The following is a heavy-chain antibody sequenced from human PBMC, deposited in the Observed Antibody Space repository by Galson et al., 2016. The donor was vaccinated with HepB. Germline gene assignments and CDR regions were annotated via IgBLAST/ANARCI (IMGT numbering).Heavy chain of an antibody. CDR2: MSDSGGST. D-gene: IGHD6-13*01. CDR1: GFTLSNSA. CDR3: AVRYSSIWYFQH. J-gene: IGHJ1*01. V-gene: IGHV3-23*01. Sequence: SLRLSCAASGFTLSNSAMSWVRQAPGKGLEWVSAMSDSGGSTNYADSVKGRFTISRDNSKNTLYLHMNSLGAEDTAIYYCAVRYSSIWYFQHWGRGTLVSVSS.